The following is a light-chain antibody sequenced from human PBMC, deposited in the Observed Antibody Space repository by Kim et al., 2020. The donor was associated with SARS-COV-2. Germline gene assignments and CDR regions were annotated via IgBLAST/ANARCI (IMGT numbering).Light chain of an antibody. CDR1: QDISRD. CDR3: QQTYSASRT. Sequence: ASVGNRRSITCRTSQDISRDLNWYQQKPGKAPNLLIYTASSLQSGVPSRFTGSGAETDFTLTISSLQPEDFATYYCQQTYSASRTFGEGTKVDIK. CDR2: TAS. J-gene: IGKJ1*01. V-gene: IGKV1-39*01.